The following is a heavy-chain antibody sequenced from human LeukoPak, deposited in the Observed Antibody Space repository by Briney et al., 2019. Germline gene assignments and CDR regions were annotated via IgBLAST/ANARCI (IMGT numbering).Heavy chain of an antibody. Sequence: SETLSLTCTVSGGSISRYYWSWIRQPPGRGLGWIGYIYYSGSTNYNPSLKSRVTISVDTSKNQFSLKLSSVTAADTAVYYCARQGMKKNFDYWGQGTLVTVSS. J-gene: IGHJ4*02. CDR3: ARQGMKKNFDY. CDR2: IYYSGST. CDR1: GGSISRYY. V-gene: IGHV4-59*08.